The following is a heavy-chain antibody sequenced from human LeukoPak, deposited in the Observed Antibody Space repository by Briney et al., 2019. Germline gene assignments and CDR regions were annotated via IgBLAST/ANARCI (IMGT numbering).Heavy chain of an antibody. CDR1: GGSISSNSDY. Sequence: SETLSLTCTVSGGSISSNSDYWGWIRQPPGKGLEWIGSIYYSGSTYYNPSLKSRVTISVDTSRNQFSLKLGSVTAADTAVYYCARGVASIAARPGLGPFDYWGQGTLVTVSS. CDR3: ARGVASIAARPGLGPFDY. CDR2: IYYSGST. J-gene: IGHJ4*02. V-gene: IGHV4-39*07. D-gene: IGHD6-6*01.